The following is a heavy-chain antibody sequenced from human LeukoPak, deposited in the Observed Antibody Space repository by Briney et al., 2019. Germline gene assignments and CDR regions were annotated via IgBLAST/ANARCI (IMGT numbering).Heavy chain of an antibody. CDR3: ARRDYAQGWFDP. V-gene: IGHV3-53*01. Sequence: PGRSLRLSCAASGFNFSSYTMHWVRQAPGKGLECVSVIYSGGSTYYSDSVKGRFTISRDNSKNTVYLQMNNLRVEDTAVYYCARRDYAQGWFDPWGQGTLVTVSS. CDR2: IYSGGST. J-gene: IGHJ5*02. D-gene: IGHD4-17*01. CDR1: GFNFSSYT.